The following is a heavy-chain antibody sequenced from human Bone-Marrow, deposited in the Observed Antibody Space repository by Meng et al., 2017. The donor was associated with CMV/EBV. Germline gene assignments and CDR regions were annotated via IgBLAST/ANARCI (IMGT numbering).Heavy chain of an antibody. D-gene: IGHD3-3*01. CDR2: IRDDGNDI. Sequence: GGSLRLSCAISGFTLNNFHMHWVRQAPGRGLEWVAFIRDDGNDIHYGDSVRGRFTISRDNSKNTLYLQMNSLRAEDTAVYYCARVVTIFGVVNDYWGQGTLVTVSS. CDR1: GFTLNNFH. J-gene: IGHJ4*02. CDR3: ARVVTIFGVVNDY. V-gene: IGHV3-30*02.